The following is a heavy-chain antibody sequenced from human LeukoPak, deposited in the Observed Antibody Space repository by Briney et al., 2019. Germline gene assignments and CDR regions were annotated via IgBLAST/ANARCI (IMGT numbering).Heavy chain of an antibody. CDR3: ARGATMVRGVIPNWFDP. J-gene: IGHJ5*02. CDR2: MNPNSGNT. CDR1: GYTFTSYD. Sequence: ASVKVSCKASGYTFTSYDINWVRQATGQGLEWMGWMNPNSGNTGYAQKFQGRVTMTRNTSISTAYIELSSLRSEDTAVYYCARGATMVRGVIPNWFDPWGQGTLVTVSS. V-gene: IGHV1-8*01. D-gene: IGHD3-10*01.